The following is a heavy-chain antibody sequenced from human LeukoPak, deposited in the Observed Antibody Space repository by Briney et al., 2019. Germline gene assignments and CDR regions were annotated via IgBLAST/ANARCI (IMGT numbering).Heavy chain of an antibody. J-gene: IGHJ4*02. D-gene: IGHD6-13*01. Sequence: GGSLRLSCSASGFIFRDYAMGWVRQAPGKGLEWVSYISSSGSTIYYADSVKGRFTISRDNAKNSLYLQMNSLRAEDTAVYYCAKGSGWYYDYWGQGTLVTVSS. CDR2: ISSSGSTI. CDR1: GFIFRDYA. CDR3: AKGSGWYYDY. V-gene: IGHV3-48*03.